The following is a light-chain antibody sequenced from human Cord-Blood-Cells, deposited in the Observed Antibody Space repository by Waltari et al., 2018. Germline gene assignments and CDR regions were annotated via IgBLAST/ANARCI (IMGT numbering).Light chain of an antibody. CDR1: SSDVGCYNY. CDR2: DVS. Sequence: QSALTQPASVYGSPGQLITISCNGTSSDVGCYNYVSWYQQHPGKAPKHMIYDVSKRPSGVAIRFSGSKYVNTASPTTSVYHAELQADYYFFSYTSCCNYVLGAGTKLTVL. J-gene: IGLJ1*01. V-gene: IGLV2-14*01. CDR3: FSYTSCCNYV.